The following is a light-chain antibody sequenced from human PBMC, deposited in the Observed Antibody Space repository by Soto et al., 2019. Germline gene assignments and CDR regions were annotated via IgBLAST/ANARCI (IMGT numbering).Light chain of an antibody. CDR2: DAS. CDR3: QHFSSYHYT. J-gene: IGKJ2*01. V-gene: IGKV1-13*02. Sequence: LPFSPSPSSLSSSLRDKDTNTFPASQGIGRTLAWYQQKPGQPPKLLICDASTLESGVPSRFSGNISGTDFTLTISSLQPEDFATYYCQHFSSYHYTFGQGTK. CDR1: QGIGRT.